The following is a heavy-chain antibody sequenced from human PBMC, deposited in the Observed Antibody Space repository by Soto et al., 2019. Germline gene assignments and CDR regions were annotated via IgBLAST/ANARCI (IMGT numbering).Heavy chain of an antibody. CDR2: IYYSGST. CDR3: AREEPDYGGNSGGLSAFEI. D-gene: IGHD4-17*01. CDR1: GGSVSSGSYY. Sequence: SETLSLTCTVSGGSVSSGSYYWSWIRQPPGKGLEWIGYIYYSGSTNYNPSLKSRVTISVDTSKNQFSLKLSSVTAADTAVYYCAREEPDYGGNSGGLSAFEIWGQGTMVTVSS. V-gene: IGHV4-61*01. J-gene: IGHJ3*02.